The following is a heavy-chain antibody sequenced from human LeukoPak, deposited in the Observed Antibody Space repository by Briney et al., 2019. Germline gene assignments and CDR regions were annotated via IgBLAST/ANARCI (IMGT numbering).Heavy chain of an antibody. J-gene: IGHJ4*02. CDR2: INHSGST. D-gene: IGHD4-17*01. CDR1: GGSFSGYY. CDR3: ARDRSGDYIWDY. V-gene: IGHV4-34*01. Sequence: PSETLSLTCAVYGGSFSGYYWSWIRQPPGKGLEWIGEINHSGSTNYNPSLKSRVTISVDTSKNQFSLKLSSVTAADTAVYYCARDRSGDYIWDYWGQGTLVTVSS.